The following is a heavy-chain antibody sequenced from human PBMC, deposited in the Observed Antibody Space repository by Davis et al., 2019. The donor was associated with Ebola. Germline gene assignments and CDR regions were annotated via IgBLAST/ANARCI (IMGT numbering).Heavy chain of an antibody. Sequence: PGGSLRLSCAASGFTFSNYAMSWVRQAPGKGLEWVSAISGSGSSTYYADSVKGRFTISRDNSKNSLYLQMNSLRDEDTAVYYCVRDPRAGQKDAFDIWGQGTMVIVSS. CDR2: ISGSGSST. J-gene: IGHJ3*02. CDR3: VRDPRAGQKDAFDI. V-gene: IGHV3-23*01. CDR1: GFTFSNYA.